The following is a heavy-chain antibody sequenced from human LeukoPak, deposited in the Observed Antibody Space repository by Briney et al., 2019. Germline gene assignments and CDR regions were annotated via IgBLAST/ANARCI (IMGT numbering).Heavy chain of an antibody. CDR1: GFTFSSYW. CDR2: IKQDGSEK. CDR3: ARDELTVTRGGLYYYGMDV. D-gene: IGHD4-17*01. Sequence: GGSLRLSCAASGFTFSSYWMSWVRQAPGKGLEWVANIKQDGSEKYYVDSVKGRFTISRDNAKNSLYLQMNSLRAEDTAVYYCARDELTVTRGGLYYYGMDVWGQGTTVTVSS. J-gene: IGHJ6*02. V-gene: IGHV3-7*01.